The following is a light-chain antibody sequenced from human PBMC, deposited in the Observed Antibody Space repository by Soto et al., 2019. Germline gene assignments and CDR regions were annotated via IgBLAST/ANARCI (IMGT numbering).Light chain of an antibody. CDR2: DAS. CDR1: QSVGSY. Sequence: EIVLTQSPATLSLSPGERATLSCRASQSVGSYLGWYQQKPGQAPRLLIYDASNGATGIPARFSGSGSGTDLTLTISSLEPEDFAVYYCQQRSNWPLTFGGGTKVDIK. J-gene: IGKJ4*01. CDR3: QQRSNWPLT. V-gene: IGKV3-11*01.